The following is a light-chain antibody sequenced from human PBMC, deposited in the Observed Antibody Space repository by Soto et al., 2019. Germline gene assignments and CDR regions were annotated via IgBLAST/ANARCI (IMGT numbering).Light chain of an antibody. J-gene: IGKJ1*01. CDR2: GAS. V-gene: IGKV3-20*01. CDR1: QSVSSSY. CDR3: QQYGSSPTWT. Sequence: ILLTQSPCTLSLSPGERATLSWRASQSVSSSYLAWYQQQPGPAPRLLIYGASSRATGIPDRFSGSGSGTDFTLTISRLETEYFAVYYCQQYGSSPTWTFGQGTNVDIK.